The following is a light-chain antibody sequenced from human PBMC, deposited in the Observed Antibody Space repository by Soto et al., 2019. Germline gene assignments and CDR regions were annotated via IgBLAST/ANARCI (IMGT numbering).Light chain of an antibody. CDR1: QNISSW. CDR2: QTS. V-gene: IGKV1-5*03. Sequence: DIQMTQSPFTLSASVGDRVTLTCRASQNISSWLAWYQQKPGKAPNLLIYQTSNLESGVPSRFSGSGSETEFTLTISRLQPDDFATYFCHSRAFGQGTRLEIK. J-gene: IGKJ5*01. CDR3: HSRA.